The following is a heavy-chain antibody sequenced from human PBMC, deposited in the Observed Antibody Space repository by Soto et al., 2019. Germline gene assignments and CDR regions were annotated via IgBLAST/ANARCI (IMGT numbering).Heavy chain of an antibody. CDR1: GGSISSYY. CDR2: IYYSGST. Sequence: QVQLQESGPGLVKPSETLSLTCTVSGGSISSYYWSLIRQPPGKGLEWIGYIYYSGSTNYNPSLKSRVTVSVDTSKNQFSLKLSSVTAADTAVYYCARVRPLDYYYYYMDVWGKATTVTVSS. CDR3: ARVRPLDYYYYYMDV. J-gene: IGHJ6*03. D-gene: IGHD6-6*01. V-gene: IGHV4-59*01.